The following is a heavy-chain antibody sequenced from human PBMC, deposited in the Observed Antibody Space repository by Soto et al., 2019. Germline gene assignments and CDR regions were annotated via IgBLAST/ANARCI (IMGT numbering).Heavy chain of an antibody. Sequence: GESLKLSCKGSGYSFTSYWIGWVRQMPGKGLEWMGIIYPGDSDTRYSPSFQGQVTISADKSISTAYLQWSSLKASDTAMYYCARQGNNPDATYYYYYYGMDVWGQGTTVTVSS. CDR1: GYSFTSYW. D-gene: IGHD1-20*01. V-gene: IGHV5-51*01. CDR2: IYPGDSDT. CDR3: ARQGNNPDATYYYYYYGMDV. J-gene: IGHJ6*02.